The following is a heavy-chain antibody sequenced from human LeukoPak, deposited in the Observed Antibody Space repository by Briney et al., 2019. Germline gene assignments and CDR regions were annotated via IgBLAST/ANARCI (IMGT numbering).Heavy chain of an antibody. CDR3: ARGRYSRPPYKWFDP. CDR2: FYHSGNT. D-gene: IGHD4-11*01. J-gene: IGHJ5*02. CDR1: GYSISSNYY. V-gene: IGHV4-38-2*01. Sequence: SETLSLTCGVSGYSISSNYYWGWIRQPPGAGLEWIGSFYHSGNTYYNPSLKSRVTISVDTSKNQFSLKLNSVTAADTAVYYCARGRYSRPPYKWFDPWGQGTLSPSPQ.